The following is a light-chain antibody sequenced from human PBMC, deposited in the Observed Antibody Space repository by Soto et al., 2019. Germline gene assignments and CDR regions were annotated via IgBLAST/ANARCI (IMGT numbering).Light chain of an antibody. CDR1: QSVNSIY. Sequence: EIVLTQSPGTLSLSPGERATLSCRASQSVNSIYLAWYQQKPGQAPRLLIYGASSRATGIPDRFSGSGSGTDFSLSISRLEPEDFAVYYCHQYSSSPWTFGQGTKVEIK. J-gene: IGKJ1*01. V-gene: IGKV3-20*01. CDR3: HQYSSSPWT. CDR2: GAS.